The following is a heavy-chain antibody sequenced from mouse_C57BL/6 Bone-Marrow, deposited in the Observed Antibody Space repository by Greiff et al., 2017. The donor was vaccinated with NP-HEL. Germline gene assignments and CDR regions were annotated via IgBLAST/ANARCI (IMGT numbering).Heavy chain of an antibody. J-gene: IGHJ3*01. CDR3: ANYYGFAY. Sequence: EVHLVESGGGLVKPGGSLKLSCAASGFTFSDYGMHWVRQAPEKGLEWVAYISSGSSAIYYADTVKGRFTISRDNAKNTLFLQMTSLRSEDTAMYYCANYYGFAYWGQGTLVTVSA. V-gene: IGHV5-17*01. CDR2: ISSGSSAI. CDR1: GFTFSDYG. D-gene: IGHD1-1*01.